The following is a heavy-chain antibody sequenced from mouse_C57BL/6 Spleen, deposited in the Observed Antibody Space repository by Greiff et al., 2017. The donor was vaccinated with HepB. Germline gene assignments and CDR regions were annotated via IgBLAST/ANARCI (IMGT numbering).Heavy chain of an antibody. D-gene: IGHD1-1*01. CDR2: IDPENGDT. CDR1: GFNIKDDY. V-gene: IGHV14-4*01. Sequence: VQLKESGAELVRPGASVKLSCTASGFNIKDDYMHWVKQRPEQGLEWIGWIDPENGDTEYASKFQGKATITADTSSNTAYLQLSSLTSEDTAVYYCTRGLLRFLYYFDYWGQGTTLTVSS. CDR3: TRGLLRFLYYFDY. J-gene: IGHJ2*01.